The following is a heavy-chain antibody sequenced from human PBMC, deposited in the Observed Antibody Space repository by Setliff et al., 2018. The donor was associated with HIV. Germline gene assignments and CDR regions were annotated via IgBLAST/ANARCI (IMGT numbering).Heavy chain of an antibody. CDR1: GGSFSGYY. J-gene: IGHJ4*02. CDR2: INSSGSI. D-gene: IGHD1-26*01. Sequence: PSETLSLTCAVYGGSFSGYYWSWLRQPPGKGLEWIGEINSSGSINDNPSLKSRVTISVDTSKNQFSLKLSSVTAADTAVYYCARVPPRWGATRDYWGQGTLVTVSS. V-gene: IGHV4-34*01. CDR3: ARVPPRWGATRDY.